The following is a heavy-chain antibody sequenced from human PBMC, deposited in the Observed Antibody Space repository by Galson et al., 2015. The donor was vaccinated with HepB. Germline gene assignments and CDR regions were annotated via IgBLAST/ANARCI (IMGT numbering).Heavy chain of an antibody. CDR3: ARGTDSLFKSYCSSTSCYTHYYYYYMDV. J-gene: IGHJ6*03. V-gene: IGHV1-2*02. CDR1: GYTFTGYY. Sequence: SVKVSCKASGYTFTGYYMHWVRQAPGQGLEWMGWINPNSGGTNYAQKFQGRVTMTRDTSISTAYMELSRLRSDDTAVYYCARGTDSLFKSYCSSTSCYTHYYYYYMDVWSKGTTVTVSS. CDR2: INPNSGGT. D-gene: IGHD2-2*02.